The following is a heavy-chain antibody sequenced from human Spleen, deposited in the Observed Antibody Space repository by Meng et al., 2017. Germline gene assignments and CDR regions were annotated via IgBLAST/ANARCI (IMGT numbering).Heavy chain of an antibody. J-gene: IGHJ3*02. V-gene: IGHV4-4*07. D-gene: IGHD3-10*01. Sequence: SETLSLTCTVSGGSISGYYWTWIRQPPGKGLEWIGRIYTSGSTNYNPSLKSRVTMSVDTSKNQFSLKLSSVTAADTAVYYCASNNYYGSGSYEYYAFDIWGQGTMVTVS. CDR3: ASNNYYGSGSYEYYAFDI. CDR1: GGSISGYY. CDR2: IYTSGST.